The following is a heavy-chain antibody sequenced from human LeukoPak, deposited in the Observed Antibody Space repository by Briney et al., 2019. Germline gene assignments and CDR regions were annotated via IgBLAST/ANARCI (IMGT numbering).Heavy chain of an antibody. J-gene: IGHJ6*02. D-gene: IGHD2-8*01. CDR1: GFTFSSYG. V-gene: IGHV3-30*18. CDR3: AKGKYSTSMGV. CDR2: ISYDGSNK. Sequence: GGSLRLSCAASGFTFSSYGIHWVRQAPGKGLEWVAVISYDGSNKYYADSVKGRFTISRDNSKNTLYLQMNSLRAEDTAVYYCAKGKYSTSMGVWGQGTTVTVSS.